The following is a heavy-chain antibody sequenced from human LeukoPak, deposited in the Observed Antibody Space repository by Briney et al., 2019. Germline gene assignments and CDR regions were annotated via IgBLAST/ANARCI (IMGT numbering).Heavy chain of an antibody. CDR1: GYTFTGYY. V-gene: IGHV1-2*02. J-gene: IGHJ6*02. Sequence: ASARVSCKASGYTFTGYYMHWVRQAPGQGLEWMGWIHPKSGGTNYAQKFQGRVTMTRDTSISTANMELSSLRFDDTAVYYCAREGFCSGGSCCPDVWGQGTTVTVSS. D-gene: IGHD2-15*01. CDR3: AREGFCSGGSCCPDV. CDR2: IHPKSGGT.